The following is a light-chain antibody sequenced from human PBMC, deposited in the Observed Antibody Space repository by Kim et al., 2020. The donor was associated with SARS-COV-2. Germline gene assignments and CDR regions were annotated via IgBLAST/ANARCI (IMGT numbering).Light chain of an antibody. CDR2: KAS. CDR1: QSISSW. Sequence: TLSASVGDRVTITCLASQSISSWLAWYQQKPGKAPKLLIYKASSLESGVPSRFSGSGSGTEFTLTISSLQPDDFATYYCQQYNSYSFGQGTKLEI. J-gene: IGKJ2*03. V-gene: IGKV1-5*03. CDR3: QQYNSYS.